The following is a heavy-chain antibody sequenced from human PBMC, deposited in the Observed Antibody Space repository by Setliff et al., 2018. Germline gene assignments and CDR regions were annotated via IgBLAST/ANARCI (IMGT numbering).Heavy chain of an antibody. CDR2: ISSSSSYI. V-gene: IGHV3-21*01. CDR3: ARDAEPSAISLYYFDY. CDR1: GFTFSSYS. D-gene: IGHD2-2*02. J-gene: IGHJ4*02. Sequence: ETLRLSCAASGFTFSSYSMNWVRQAPGKGLEWVSSISSSSSYIYYADSVKGRFTISRDNAKNSLYLQMNSLRAEDTAVYYCARDAEPSAISLYYFDYWGQGTLVTVSS.